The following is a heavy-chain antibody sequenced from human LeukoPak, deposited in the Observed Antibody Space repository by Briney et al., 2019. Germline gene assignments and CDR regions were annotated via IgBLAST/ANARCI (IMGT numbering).Heavy chain of an antibody. Sequence: PGGSLRLSCAASGFTFSSYWMHWVRQAPGKGLVWVSRINSDGSSTIYADSVKGRFTISRDNAKNTLYLQMNSLRAEDTAVYYCAREEGSGSYYYDSSGSDAFDIWGQGTMVTVSS. CDR3: AREEGSGSYYYDSSGSDAFDI. D-gene: IGHD3-22*01. CDR1: GFTFSSYW. J-gene: IGHJ3*02. V-gene: IGHV3-74*01. CDR2: INSDGSST.